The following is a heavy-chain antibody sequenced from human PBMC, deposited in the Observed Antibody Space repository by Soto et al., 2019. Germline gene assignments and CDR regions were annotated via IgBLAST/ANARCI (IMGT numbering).Heavy chain of an antibody. J-gene: IGHJ4*02. CDR3: AKDRRAGGNSAFYFDF. CDR1: GFKFSNYA. D-gene: IGHD3-16*01. CDR2: ISATGGGT. Sequence: GGSLRLSCAASGFKFSNYAMSWVRQAPGKGLEWVSLISATGGGTYYADSVKGRFTISRDNSHNTLYLQVHSLTAEDTAVYYCAKDRRAGGNSAFYFDFWGQGAHVTVSS. V-gene: IGHV3-23*01.